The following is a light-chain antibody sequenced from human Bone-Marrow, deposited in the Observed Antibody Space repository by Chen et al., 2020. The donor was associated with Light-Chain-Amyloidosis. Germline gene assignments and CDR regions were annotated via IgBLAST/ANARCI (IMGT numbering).Light chain of an antibody. J-gene: IGKJ4*01. CDR1: QTISSNY. CDR3: QQYGTSPVT. Sequence: EIVLTQSPGTLSLSPGEGANLSCRASQTISSNYLTWYQQKFGQAPRLLIYGSSSRATGIPDRFTGSGSGTDFTLTINRLEPDDFAMYYCQQYGTSPVTFVGGIKVDIK. CDR2: GSS. V-gene: IGKV3-20*01.